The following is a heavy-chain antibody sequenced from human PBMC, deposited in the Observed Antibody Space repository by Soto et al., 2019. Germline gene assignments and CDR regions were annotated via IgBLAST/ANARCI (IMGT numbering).Heavy chain of an antibody. CDR1: GYTFSNYY. CDR2: INPSGGGT. D-gene: IGHD1-26*01. V-gene: IGHV1-46*03. Sequence: QVQLVQSGTDVKKPGASVKVSCKASGYTFSNYYVHWVRQAPGQGLEWVGVINPSGGGTTYAQNFQGRITMTRDTSTSTVYMELSSLRSEDTAVYFCAQSNIVGASRPVFDYWGQGTLVTVSS. CDR3: AQSNIVGASRPVFDY. J-gene: IGHJ4*02.